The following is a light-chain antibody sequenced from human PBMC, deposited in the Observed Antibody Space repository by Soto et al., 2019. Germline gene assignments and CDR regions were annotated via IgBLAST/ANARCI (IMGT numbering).Light chain of an antibody. CDR1: QSVSSY. Sequence: EIVLTHSPATLSLSPGERATLSCRASQSVSSYLAWYQQTPGQAPRLLIYDASNRATGIPTRFSGSGSGTDFTLIISSLEPEDFAVYYCQQRSNWPTFGQGTRLEI. V-gene: IGKV3-11*01. CDR3: QQRSNWPT. J-gene: IGKJ5*01. CDR2: DAS.